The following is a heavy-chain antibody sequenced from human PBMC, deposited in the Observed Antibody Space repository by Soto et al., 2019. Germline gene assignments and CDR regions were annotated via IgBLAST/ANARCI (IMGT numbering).Heavy chain of an antibody. CDR3: ARGVQSFGLAYYDFWSGYTRYYFDY. V-gene: IGHV4-34*01. J-gene: IGHJ4*02. CDR1: GGSFSGYY. D-gene: IGHD3-3*01. Sequence: SETLSLTCAVYGGSFSGYYWSWIRQPPGKGLEWIGEINHSGSTNYNPSLKSRVTISVDTSKNQFSLKLSSVTAADTAVYYCARGVQSFGLAYYDFWSGYTRYYFDYWGQGTLVTVSS. CDR2: INHSGST.